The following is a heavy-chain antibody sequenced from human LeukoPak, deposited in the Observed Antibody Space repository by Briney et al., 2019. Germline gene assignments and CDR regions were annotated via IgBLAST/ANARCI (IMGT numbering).Heavy chain of an antibody. D-gene: IGHD1-26*01. J-gene: IGHJ4*02. CDR2: IKPDGSKR. CDR1: GFTFNAYW. Sequence: GGSLRLPCAASGFTFNAYWMSWVRQAPGKGLEWVANIKPDGSKRFYADSVKGRFTISRDNAENSLFLQMNSLRAEDTAVYYCARGKWELLLGPDYWGQGTLVTVSS. V-gene: IGHV3-7*05. CDR3: ARGKWELLLGPDY.